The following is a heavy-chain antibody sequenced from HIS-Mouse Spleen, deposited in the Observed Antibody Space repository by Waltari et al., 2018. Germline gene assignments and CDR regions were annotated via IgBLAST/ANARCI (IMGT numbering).Heavy chain of an antibody. CDR3: ARQRWLQLYFDY. CDR2: IDSVGST. Sequence: EVQLVESGGGLIQPGGSLRLSCAASGFTVSSNYMSWVRQAPGKGLEWVSVIDSVGSTYYADSVKGRFTISRDNSKNTLYLQMNSLRAEDTAVYYCARQRWLQLYFDYWGQGTLVTVSS. J-gene: IGHJ4*02. D-gene: IGHD5-12*01. V-gene: IGHV3-53*01. CDR1: GFTVSSNY.